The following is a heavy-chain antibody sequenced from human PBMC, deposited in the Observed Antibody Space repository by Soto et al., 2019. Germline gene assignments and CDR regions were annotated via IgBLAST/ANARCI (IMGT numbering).Heavy chain of an antibody. D-gene: IGHD2-2*01. Sequence: GGSLRLSCAASGFTFSSYGMHWVRQAPGKGLEWVAVISYDGSNKYYADSVKGRFTISRDNSKNTLYLQMNSLRAEDTAVYYCAKDRENCSSTSCYFGYYYYYGMDVWGQGTTVTVSS. CDR1: GFTFSSYG. V-gene: IGHV3-30*18. CDR3: AKDRENCSSTSCYFGYYYYYGMDV. J-gene: IGHJ6*02. CDR2: ISYDGSNK.